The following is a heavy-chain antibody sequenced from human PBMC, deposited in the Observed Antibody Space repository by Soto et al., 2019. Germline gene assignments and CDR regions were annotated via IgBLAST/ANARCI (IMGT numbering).Heavy chain of an antibody. D-gene: IGHD6-13*01. CDR1: GYAFTTYG. CDR3: ARGSSNWAYYFDF. Sequence: QVHLVQSGAEVKKPGASVKVSCKGSGYAFTTYGITWVRQAPGQGLEWMGWISAHNGNTNYAQKLQGRVTVTRDNAKNSLYLQMNSLRDDDTAVYYCARGSSNWAYYFDFWGQGTLVTVSS. V-gene: IGHV1-18*01. CDR2: ISAHNGNT. J-gene: IGHJ4*02.